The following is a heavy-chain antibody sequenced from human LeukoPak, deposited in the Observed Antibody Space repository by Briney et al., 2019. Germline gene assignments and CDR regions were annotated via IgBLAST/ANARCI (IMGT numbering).Heavy chain of an antibody. CDR3: ARGGYCSSISCQTDY. J-gene: IGHJ4*02. CDR1: GGSFSGYY. CDR2: INHSGST. Sequence: PSETLSLTCAVYGGSFSGYYWSWIRQPPGKGLEWIGEINHSGSTNYNPSLKSRVTISVDTSKNQFSLKLSSVTAADTAVYYCARGGYCSSISCQTDYWGQGTLVTVSS. D-gene: IGHD2-2*01. V-gene: IGHV4-34*01.